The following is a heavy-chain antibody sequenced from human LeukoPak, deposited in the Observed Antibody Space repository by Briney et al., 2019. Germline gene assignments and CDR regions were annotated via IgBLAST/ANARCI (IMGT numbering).Heavy chain of an antibody. D-gene: IGHD3-9*01. J-gene: IGHJ6*03. CDR3: APLGGELPPARYFFYMDV. Sequence: PGGSLRLSCAASGFTFSYFTMSWVRQAPGGGLEWVSAISGSADTTYYADSVKGRFTISRDNSKNTLYLQMNSLRAEDTAVYYCAPLGGELPPARYFFYMDVWGKGTTVTVSS. V-gene: IGHV3-23*01. CDR2: ISGSADTT. CDR1: GFTFSYFT.